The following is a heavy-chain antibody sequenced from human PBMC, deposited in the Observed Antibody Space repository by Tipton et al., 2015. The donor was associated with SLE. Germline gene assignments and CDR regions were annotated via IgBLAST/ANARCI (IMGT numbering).Heavy chain of an antibody. CDR3: ATDHLGPPLDWFYP. J-gene: IGHJ5*02. CDR2: ISAYNGDT. V-gene: IGHV1-18*01. CDR1: GYTFTSYG. Sequence: QLVQSGAEVKKPGASVKVSCKASGYTFTSYGISWVRQAPGQGLEWMGWISAYNGDTNYAQKLQGRVTMTTDTSTSTAYMELRSLRSDDTAASYCATDHLGPPLDWFYPWGQGTLVTVSS.